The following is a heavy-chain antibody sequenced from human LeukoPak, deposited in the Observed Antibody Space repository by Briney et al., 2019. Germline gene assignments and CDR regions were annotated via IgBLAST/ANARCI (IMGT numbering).Heavy chain of an antibody. CDR2: VFPADSDT. D-gene: IGHD2-8*01. CDR3: ARPMAGSGGYYYYDMDV. V-gene: IGHV5-51*01. CDR1: GYTFSNYW. J-gene: IGHJ6*02. Sequence: GESLKISCKVSGYTFSNYWIGWVRHVPGKGLEWMGLVFPADSDTSYSPSFQGRVSLSADKSISTAFLQWSRLRASDTATYYCARPMAGSGGYYYYDMDVWGQGTTVTVSS.